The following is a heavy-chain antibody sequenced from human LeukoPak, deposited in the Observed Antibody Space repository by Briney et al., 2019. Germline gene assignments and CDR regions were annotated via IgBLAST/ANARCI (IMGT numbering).Heavy chain of an antibody. CDR1: GGTFSSYA. CDR3: ARGKSGSETRLYYFDY. J-gene: IGHJ4*02. D-gene: IGHD1-26*01. Sequence: GASVKVSCKASGGTFSSYAISWVRQAPGQGLEWMGGIIPIFGTANYAQKFQGRVTITTDESTSTAYMELSSLRSEDTAVYYCARGKSGSETRLYYFDYWGQGTLVTVSS. V-gene: IGHV1-69*05. CDR2: IIPIFGTA.